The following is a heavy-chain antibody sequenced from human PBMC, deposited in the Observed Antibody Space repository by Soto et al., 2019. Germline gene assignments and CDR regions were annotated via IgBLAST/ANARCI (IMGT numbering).Heavy chain of an antibody. CDR3: ARDGRKGQQLVPFLKYSCYYGMDV. D-gene: IGHD6-13*01. Sequence: ASVKVSCNASGDTFTSYDINWVRQATGQGLEWMGWMNPNSGNTGYAQKFQGRVTMTRNNSISTAYMELSSLRSDDTAVYYCARDGRKGQQLVPFLKYSCYYGMDVWGQGSKVTIS. V-gene: IGHV1-8*01. J-gene: IGHJ6*02. CDR2: MNPNSGNT. CDR1: GDTFTSYD.